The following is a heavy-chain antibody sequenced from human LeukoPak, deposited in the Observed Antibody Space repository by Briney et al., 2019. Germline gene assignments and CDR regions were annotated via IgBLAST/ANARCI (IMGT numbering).Heavy chain of an antibody. J-gene: IGHJ3*02. CDR2: ISAYNGNT. CDR1: GYTFTSYG. CDR3: ATSASGRYDILTGYYNALWAFDI. D-gene: IGHD3-9*01. Sequence: ASVKVSCKASGYTFTSYGISWVRQAPGQGLEWMGWISAYNGNTNYAQKLQGRVTMTTDTSTSTAYMELRSLRSDDTAVYYCATSASGRYDILTGYYNALWAFDIWGQGTMVTVSS. V-gene: IGHV1-18*01.